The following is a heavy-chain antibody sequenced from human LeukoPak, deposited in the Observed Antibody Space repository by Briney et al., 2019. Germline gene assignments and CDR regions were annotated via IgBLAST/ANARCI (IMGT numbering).Heavy chain of an antibody. D-gene: IGHD6-13*01. Sequence: PSETLSLTCTVSGGSISSGDYYWSWIRQPPGKGLEWIGYIYYSGSTYYNPSLKSRVTISVDTSKNQFSLKLSSVTAADTAVYYCDRGKQQLVYDYFDYWGQGTLVTVSS. CDR3: DRGKQQLVYDYFDY. CDR2: IYYSGST. CDR1: GGSISSGDYY. J-gene: IGHJ4*02. V-gene: IGHV4-30-4*08.